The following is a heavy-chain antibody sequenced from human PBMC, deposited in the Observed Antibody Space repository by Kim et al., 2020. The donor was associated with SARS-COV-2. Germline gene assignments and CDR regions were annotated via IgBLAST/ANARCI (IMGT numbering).Heavy chain of an antibody. Sequence: TKYADSVQGRFSSSRENAKNTLYLQMTSLRAEDTAIYYCARPLYDYVWGTYWGQGTLVTVSS. D-gene: IGHD3-16*01. CDR2: T. V-gene: IGHV3-74*01. CDR3: ARPLYDYVWGTY. J-gene: IGHJ4*02.